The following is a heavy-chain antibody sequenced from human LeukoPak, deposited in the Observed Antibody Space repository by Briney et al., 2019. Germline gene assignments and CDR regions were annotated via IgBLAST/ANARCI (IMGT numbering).Heavy chain of an antibody. Sequence: GGSLRLSCAASGFTFSSYSMNWVRQAPGKGLEWVSSISSSSSYIYYADSVKGRFTISRDNAKNSLYLQMNSLKTEDTAVYYCTRAGRAASFYFDYWGQGTLVTVSS. V-gene: IGHV3-21*03. CDR1: GFTFSSYS. J-gene: IGHJ4*02. CDR3: TRAGRAASFYFDY. CDR2: ISSSSSYI. D-gene: IGHD2-15*01.